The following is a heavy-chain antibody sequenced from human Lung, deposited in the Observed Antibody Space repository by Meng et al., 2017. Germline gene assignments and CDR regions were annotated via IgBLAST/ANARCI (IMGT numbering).Heavy chain of an antibody. Sequence: GQLKEQGPGLVKPSGTLSLTCAFSGGSITSSTWWSWVRQTLGKGLEWFGEIFHSGSTNYNPPLESRVTISVDKSKNQFSPKVYSVTAADTATYYCARFDISSSGRGDYWGQGILVTVSS. J-gene: IGHJ4*02. CDR1: GGSITSSTW. V-gene: IGHV4-4*02. CDR2: IFHSGST. CDR3: ARFDISSSGRGDY. D-gene: IGHD1-26*01.